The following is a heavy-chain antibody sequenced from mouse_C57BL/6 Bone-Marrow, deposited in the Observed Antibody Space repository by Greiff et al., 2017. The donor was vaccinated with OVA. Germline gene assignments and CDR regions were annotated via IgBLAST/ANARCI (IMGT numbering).Heavy chain of an antibody. Sequence: EVQRVESGGGLVKPGGSLKLSCAASGFTFSDYGMHWVRQAPEKGLEWVAYISSGSSTIYYADTVKGRFTISRDNAKNTLFLQMTSLRSEDTAMYYCARPYGSSSYWYFDVWGTGTTVTVSS. CDR1: GFTFSDYG. J-gene: IGHJ1*03. D-gene: IGHD1-1*01. V-gene: IGHV5-17*01. CDR2: ISSGSSTI. CDR3: ARPYGSSSYWYFDV.